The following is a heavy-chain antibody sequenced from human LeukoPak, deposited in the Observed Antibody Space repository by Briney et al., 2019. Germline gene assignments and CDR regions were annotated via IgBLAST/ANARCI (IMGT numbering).Heavy chain of an antibody. D-gene: IGHD3-22*01. CDR3: ARETGYYDSSGLFDY. CDR1: GGTFSRYA. V-gene: IGHV1-69*13. Sequence: ASVKVSCKASGGTFSRYAISWVRQAPGQGLEWMGGIIPIFGTANYAQKFQGRVTITADESTSTAYMELSSLRSEDTAVYYCARETGYYDSSGLFDYWGQGTLVTVSS. J-gene: IGHJ4*02. CDR2: IIPIFGTA.